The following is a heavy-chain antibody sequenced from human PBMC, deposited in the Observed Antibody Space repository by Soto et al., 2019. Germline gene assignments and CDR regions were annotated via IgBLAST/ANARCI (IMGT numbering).Heavy chain of an antibody. D-gene: IGHD3-16*01. CDR3: ARDPTYDSTGHSWGYYDGMDA. J-gene: IGHJ6*02. Sequence: GGSLRLSCAVSGVNFNTFGMHWVRQGPGKGLEWVAVIWFDGSNKYYADSVKGRFTISRDISKSTLHLQRNRLRAEDTAVYYCARDPTYDSTGHSWGYYDGMDAWGQGTTVTVSS. CDR2: IWFDGSNK. V-gene: IGHV3-33*01. CDR1: GVNFNTFG.